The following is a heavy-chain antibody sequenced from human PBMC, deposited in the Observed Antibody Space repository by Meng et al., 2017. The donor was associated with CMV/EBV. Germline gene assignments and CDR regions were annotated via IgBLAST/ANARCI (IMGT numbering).Heavy chain of an antibody. CDR1: GFTFSSYA. CDR3: ARVRVPAATYYYYGMDV. J-gene: IGHJ6*02. Sequence: GESLKISCAASGFTFSSYAIHWVRQAPGKGLEWVAVISSDGSKAYYADSVRGRFTISRDNSKNTLHLQMVSLRAEDTAVYYCARVRVPAATYYYYGMDVWGQGTTVTVSS. CDR2: ISSDGSKA. D-gene: IGHD2-2*01. V-gene: IGHV3-30-3*01.